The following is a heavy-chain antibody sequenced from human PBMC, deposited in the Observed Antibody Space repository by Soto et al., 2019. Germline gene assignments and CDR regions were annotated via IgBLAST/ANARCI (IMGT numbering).Heavy chain of an antibody. Sequence: PGGSLRLSCAASGFTFSSYAMHWVRQAPGKGLEWVAVISYDGSNKYYADSVKGRFTISRDNSKNTLYLQMNSLRAEDTAVYYCARDPWGAYCGGDCYSNYFDYWGQGTLVTVSS. J-gene: IGHJ4*02. CDR3: ARDPWGAYCGGDCYSNYFDY. D-gene: IGHD2-21*02. CDR2: ISYDGSNK. CDR1: GFTFSSYA. V-gene: IGHV3-30-3*01.